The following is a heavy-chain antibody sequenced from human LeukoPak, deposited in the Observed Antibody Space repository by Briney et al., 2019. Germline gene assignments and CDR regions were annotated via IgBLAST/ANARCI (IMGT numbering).Heavy chain of an antibody. CDR2: FDPEDGET. J-gene: IGHJ4*02. Sequence: ASVKVSCKVSGYTLTELSMHWVRQARGKGLEWMGGFDPEDGETIYAQKFQGRVTMTEDTSTDTAYMELSSLRSEDTAVYYCATYIAVAGTGYFDYWGQGTLVTVSS. CDR1: GYTLTELS. D-gene: IGHD6-19*01. V-gene: IGHV1-24*01. CDR3: ATYIAVAGTGYFDY.